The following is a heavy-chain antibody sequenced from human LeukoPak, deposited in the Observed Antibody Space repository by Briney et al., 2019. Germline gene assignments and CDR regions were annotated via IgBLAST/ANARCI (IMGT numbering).Heavy chain of an antibody. J-gene: IGHJ1*01. D-gene: IGHD6-19*01. V-gene: IGHV3-74*01. CDR1: GFTFTNYW. CDR3: AAGYTGGWILSH. Sequence: GGSLRLSCAASGFTFTNYWMHWVRQAPGMGLVWVSRLPPDELDIIYADSVKGRFTVSRDNAKNTVYLQMNNLRAEDTAVYYCAAGYTGGWILSHWGQGTLVTVSS. CDR2: LPPDELDI.